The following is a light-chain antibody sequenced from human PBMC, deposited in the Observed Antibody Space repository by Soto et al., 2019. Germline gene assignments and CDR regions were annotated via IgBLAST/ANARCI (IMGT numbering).Light chain of an antibody. J-gene: IGKJ1*01. Sequence: EIVLTQSPATLSLSPGERATLSCRASQSVSSSYLAWYQQKSGQAPRLLIYGASSRAIHTPDRFSGSGSGTDFTLTISRLEPEDFAVYYCQQYGSSGTFGQGTKVDIK. CDR3: QQYGSSGT. CDR1: QSVSSSY. CDR2: GAS. V-gene: IGKV3-20*01.